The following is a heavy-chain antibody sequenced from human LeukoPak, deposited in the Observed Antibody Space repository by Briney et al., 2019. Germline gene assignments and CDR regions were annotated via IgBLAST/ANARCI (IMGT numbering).Heavy chain of an antibody. Sequence: GGSLRLSCAASGFTLDDYVMHCVREAPGKGLERVSDIIWNSGSIGYADSVKGRFTISRDNAKNSLYLQMNSLRAEDTALYYCAKDKSGDSSGWYYFQFDTWGQGTLVTVSS. CDR3: AKDKSGDSSGWYYFQFDT. CDR2: IIWNSGSI. V-gene: IGHV3-9*01. CDR1: GFTLDDYV. D-gene: IGHD6-19*01. J-gene: IGHJ5*02.